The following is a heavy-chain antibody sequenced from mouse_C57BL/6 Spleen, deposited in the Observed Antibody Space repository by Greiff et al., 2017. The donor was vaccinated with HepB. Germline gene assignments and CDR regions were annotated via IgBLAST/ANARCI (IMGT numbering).Heavy chain of an antibody. CDR1: GFTFSSYG. J-gene: IGHJ4*01. Sequence: EVKLMESGGDLVKPGGSLKLSCAASGFTFSSYGMSWVRQTPDKRLEWVATISSGGSYTYYPDSVKGRFTISRDNAKNTLYLQMSSLKSEDTAMYYCARQEDSSGYDYAMDYWGQGTSVTVSS. CDR2: ISSGGSYT. CDR3: ARQEDSSGYDYAMDY. V-gene: IGHV5-6*01. D-gene: IGHD3-2*02.